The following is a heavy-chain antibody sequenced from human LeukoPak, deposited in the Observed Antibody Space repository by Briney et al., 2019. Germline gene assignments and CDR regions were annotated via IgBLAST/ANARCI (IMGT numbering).Heavy chain of an antibody. CDR3: ARHGGTRITLIEVYYFDS. D-gene: IGHD4-11*01. CDR2: VFYNGAT. V-gene: IGHV4-39*01. J-gene: IGHJ4*02. CDR1: GGSISSSIYY. Sequence: SETLSLTCIVSGGSISSSIYYWAWVRQPPGKGLEWIGTVFYNGATQYSPSLRSRVTISVDTSKNQFSLMLSSVTAADTAVYYCARHGGTRITLIEVYYFDSWGQGTLVTVSS.